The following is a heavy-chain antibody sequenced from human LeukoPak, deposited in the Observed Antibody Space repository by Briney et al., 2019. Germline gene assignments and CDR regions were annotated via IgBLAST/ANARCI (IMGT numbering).Heavy chain of an antibody. J-gene: IGHJ6*03. Sequence: SETLSLTCTVSDGSISSSSYYWGWIRQPPGKGLESIGNIYYTGRTFYNPSLKSRVTISVDTSKNQFSLKLSSVTAADTAVYYCARVGSPCSSTSCYLNYYYYMDVWGKGTTVTISS. CDR1: DGSISSSSYY. CDR2: IYYTGRT. V-gene: IGHV4-39*01. CDR3: ARVGSPCSSTSCYLNYYYYMDV. D-gene: IGHD2-2*01.